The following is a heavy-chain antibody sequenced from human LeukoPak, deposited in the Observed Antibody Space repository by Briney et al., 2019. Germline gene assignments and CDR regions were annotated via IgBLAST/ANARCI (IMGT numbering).Heavy chain of an antibody. CDR2: TYYRSKWCN. CDR1: GDFVSSNSAA. J-gene: IGHJ4*02. V-gene: IGHV6-1*01. Sequence: SQTLSLTCALSGDFVSSNSAAWNWIRQSPSRGLEWLGRTYYRSKWCNDYAVSVKSRITINPDTSKNHFSLQLNSVTPEDTAVYFCARDHINSGLFDSWGQGTLVTVSS. D-gene: IGHD6-19*01. CDR3: ARDHINSGLFDS.